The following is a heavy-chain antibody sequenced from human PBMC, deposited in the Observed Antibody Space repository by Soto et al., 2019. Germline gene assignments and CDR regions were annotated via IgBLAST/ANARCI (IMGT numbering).Heavy chain of an antibody. CDR1: EFTFSGHA. D-gene: IGHD6-13*01. J-gene: IGHJ4*02. V-gene: IGHV3-23*01. Sequence: TGGPLRLSCTAFEFTFSGHAMTWVRQAPGKGLEWVSGLSDSGGSIYYADSVKGRFTISRDNSMNTLYLQMNTLRAEDTAVYYCAKVSSSWYAGFFDLWGQGTLVTVSS. CDR3: AKVSSSWYAGFFDL. CDR2: LSDSGGSI.